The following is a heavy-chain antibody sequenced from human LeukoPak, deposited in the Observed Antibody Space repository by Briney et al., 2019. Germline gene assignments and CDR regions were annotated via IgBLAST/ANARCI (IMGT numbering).Heavy chain of an antibody. V-gene: IGHV1-2*02. Sequence: GASVKVSCKASGYTFTGYYMHWVRQAPGQGLEWMGWINPNSGGTNYAQKFQGRVTMTRDTSISTAYMGLSRLRSDDTAVYYCASGYCSGGSCYRSTIQHWGQGTLVTVSS. CDR1: GYTFTGYY. CDR2: INPNSGGT. D-gene: IGHD2-15*01. CDR3: ASGYCSGGSCYRSTIQH. J-gene: IGHJ1*01.